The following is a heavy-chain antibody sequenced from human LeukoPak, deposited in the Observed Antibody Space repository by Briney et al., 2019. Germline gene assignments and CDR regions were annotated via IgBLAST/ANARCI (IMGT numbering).Heavy chain of an antibody. CDR3: ARDPDFWTGYYYFDY. Sequence: PSETLSLTCAVSGGPISSSRYYWGWIRQPPGKGLEWIGNIHHSGTTYYKSSLTSRITMSVDTSKNQFSLKLSSVTAADTAVFYCARDPDFWTGYYYFDYWGQGTLVTVSS. V-gene: IGHV4-39*07. J-gene: IGHJ4*02. CDR1: GGPISSSRYY. CDR2: IHHSGTT. D-gene: IGHD3/OR15-3a*01.